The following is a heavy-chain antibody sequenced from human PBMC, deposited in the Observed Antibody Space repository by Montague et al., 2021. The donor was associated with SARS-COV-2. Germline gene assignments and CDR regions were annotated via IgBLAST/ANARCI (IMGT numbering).Heavy chain of an antibody. CDR3: AHRRGLLLSDAFDI. Sequence: PALVKPTQTLTLTCTFSGFSLSTSGVGVGWIRQPPGKALEWLALIYWDDDKRYSPSLKSRLTITKDTSKNQVALTMTNMDPVDTATYYCAHRRGLLLSDAFDIWGQGKMVTVSS. V-gene: IGHV2-5*02. CDR2: IYWDDDK. J-gene: IGHJ3*02. D-gene: IGHD1-26*01. CDR1: GFSLSTSGVG.